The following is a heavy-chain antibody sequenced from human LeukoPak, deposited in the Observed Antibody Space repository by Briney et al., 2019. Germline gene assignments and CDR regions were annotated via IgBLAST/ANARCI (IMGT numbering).Heavy chain of an antibody. CDR2: LSGSGATT. J-gene: IGHJ4*02. V-gene: IGHV3-23*01. CDR3: AKPLGGSSWYYFDY. CDR1: GFNFSIYS. D-gene: IGHD6-13*01. Sequence: GGSLRLSCAASGFNFSIYSMNWVRQAPGKGLEWVSALSGSGATTFYADSVKGRFTISRDNSKNTLYLQMNSLRAEDTAVYYCAKPLGGSSWYYFDYWGQGTLVTVSS.